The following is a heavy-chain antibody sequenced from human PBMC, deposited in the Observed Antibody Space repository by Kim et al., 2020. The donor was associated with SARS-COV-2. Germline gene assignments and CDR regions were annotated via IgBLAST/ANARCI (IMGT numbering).Heavy chain of an antibody. J-gene: IGHJ6*02. CDR3: ARGGGYCSSTRCYARFRDYYCGMDV. Sequence: SVKVSCKASGGTFSSYAISWVRQAPGQGLEWMGGIIPIFGTANYAQKFQGRVTITADESTSTAYMELRSLRSEDTAVYYCARGGGYCSSTRCYARFRDYYCGMDVWCQGTTVTASS. D-gene: IGHD2-2*01. CDR2: IIPIFGTA. V-gene: IGHV1-69*13. CDR1: GGTFSSYA.